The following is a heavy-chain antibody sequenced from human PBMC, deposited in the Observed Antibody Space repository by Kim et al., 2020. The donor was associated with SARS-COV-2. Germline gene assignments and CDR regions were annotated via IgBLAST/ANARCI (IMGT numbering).Heavy chain of an antibody. D-gene: IGHD2-2*01. CDR2: INPSGGST. Sequence: ASVKVSCTASGYSFTTYYLHWVRQAPGQGLEWMGIINPSGGSTNYAQNFQGRLTMTRDTSTNTVYMDLNSLKSEDTAMYYCTRVRAPASLYYYGMDVWG. CDR1: GYSFTTYY. V-gene: IGHV1-46*01. CDR3: TRVRAPASLYYYGMDV. J-gene: IGHJ6*02.